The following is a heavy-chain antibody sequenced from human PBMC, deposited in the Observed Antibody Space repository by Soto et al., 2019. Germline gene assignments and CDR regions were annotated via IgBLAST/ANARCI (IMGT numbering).Heavy chain of an antibody. CDR1: GFPFGDYY. V-gene: IGHV3-11*06. CDR3: ARRLGSLPTANLDL. D-gene: IGHD1-1*01. CDR2: LSSSRFT. Sequence: QVQLVESGGGLVKPGGSLRLSCEASGFPFGDYYMSWIRQSPERGLEWLSFLSSSRFTKYADSVRGRFTISRDNAKNALYLQMNSLRAEDTAVYYCARRLGSLPTANLDLWGRGTLVTVS. J-gene: IGHJ2*01.